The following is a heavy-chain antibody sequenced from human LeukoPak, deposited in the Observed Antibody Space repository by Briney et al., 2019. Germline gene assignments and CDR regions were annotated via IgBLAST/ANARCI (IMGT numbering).Heavy chain of an antibody. CDR2: IKEDGSEK. CDR1: GFTLSNFW. J-gene: IGHJ6*02. V-gene: IGHV3-7*05. Sequence: GGSLRLSCVASGFTLSNFWMTWVRQAPGKGLERVASIKEDGSEKYYVDSAKGRFTISRDGAKKSLYLEMDSLRAEDTAVYYCARGHFDMHVWGQGTTVTVSS. CDR3: ARGHFDMHV.